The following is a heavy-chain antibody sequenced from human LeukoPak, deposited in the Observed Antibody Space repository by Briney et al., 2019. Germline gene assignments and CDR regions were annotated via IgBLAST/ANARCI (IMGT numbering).Heavy chain of an antibody. Sequence: SQTLSLTCTVSSGSISSGGYYWSWIRQHPGKGLEWIGYIYYSGSTYYSPSLKSRVTISLDTSKNQFSLNLSSVTAADTAVYFCARGLGRWLHHNFDSWGQGTLVTVSS. CDR2: IYYSGST. V-gene: IGHV4-31*03. D-gene: IGHD5-24*01. CDR3: ARGLGRWLHHNFDS. J-gene: IGHJ4*02. CDR1: SGSISSGGYY.